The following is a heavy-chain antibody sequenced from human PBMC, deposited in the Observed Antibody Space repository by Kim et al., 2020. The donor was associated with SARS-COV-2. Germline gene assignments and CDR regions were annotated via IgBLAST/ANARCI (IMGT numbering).Heavy chain of an antibody. CDR3: ARQKTYYDTSGYYYYYYAMDV. J-gene: IGHJ6*02. CDR2: IYPGDSDT. D-gene: IGHD3-22*01. CDR1: GYSFTSYW. V-gene: IGHV5-51*01. Sequence: GESLKISCKGSGYSFTSYWIGWVRQMPGKGLEWMGIIYPGDSDTRYSPSFQGQVTISADKSISTAYLQWSSLKASDTAMYYCARQKTYYDTSGYYYYYYAMDVGGQGNTVTVSS.